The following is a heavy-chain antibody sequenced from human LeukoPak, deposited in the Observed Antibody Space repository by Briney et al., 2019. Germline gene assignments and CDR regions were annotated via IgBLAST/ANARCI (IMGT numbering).Heavy chain of an antibody. CDR1: GGSINNYY. D-gene: IGHD6-6*01. CDR3: ARDAPRRDYYYYMDV. Sequence: SETLSLTCTVSGGSINNYYWSWIRQPPGKGLEWIGYIYYGGSTNYNPSLKSRVTISVDTSKNQFSLKLSSVTAADTAVYYCARDAPRRDYYYYMDVWGKGTTVTVSS. J-gene: IGHJ6*03. V-gene: IGHV4-59*12. CDR2: IYYGGST.